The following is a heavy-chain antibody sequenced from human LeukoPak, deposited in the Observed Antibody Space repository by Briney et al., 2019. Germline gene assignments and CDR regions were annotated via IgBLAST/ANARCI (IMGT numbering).Heavy chain of an antibody. Sequence: GASVKVSCKASGYTFTSYDINWVRQATGQGLEWMGWMSPNSGITGYAQKFQGRVTMTRNTAISTAYMELGSLRSEDTAVYYCVRTPPNWGADYWGQGTLVTVSS. V-gene: IGHV1-8*01. J-gene: IGHJ4*02. D-gene: IGHD7-27*01. CDR2: MSPNSGIT. CDR3: VRTPPNWGADY. CDR1: GYTFTSYD.